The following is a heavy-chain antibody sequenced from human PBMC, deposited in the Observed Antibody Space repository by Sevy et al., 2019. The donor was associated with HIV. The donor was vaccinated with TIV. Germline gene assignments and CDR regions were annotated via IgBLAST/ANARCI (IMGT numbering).Heavy chain of an antibody. V-gene: IGHV3-13*01. CDR1: GFSFSDSD. J-gene: IGHJ4*02. Sequence: GGSLRLSCAGYGFSFSDSDMHWVRHPTGKSLEWISSIGTLGDTFYADSVKGRFTISRDNAKSSLYLQMSNLRAGDTALYYCVTGLQTHRDSTACPLAHWGQGTLVTDSS. CDR3: VTGLQTHRDSTACPLAH. D-gene: IGHD6-19*01. CDR2: IGTLGDT.